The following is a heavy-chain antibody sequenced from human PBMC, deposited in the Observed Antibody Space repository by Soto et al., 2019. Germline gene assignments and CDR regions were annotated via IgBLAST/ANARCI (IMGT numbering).Heavy chain of an antibody. J-gene: IGHJ4*02. D-gene: IGHD2-21*02. V-gene: IGHV3-7*01. CDR1: GFTFGSYW. Sequence: VKLVESGGGLVQPGGSLRLSCVASGFTFGSYWMAWVRQSPVKGLEWVANIKQDGSEKYYVDSVKGRFTISRDNAKNSLYLQMNSLRAEDTAVYYCVSAIGGDCQFDYWGQGTLVTVSS. CDR3: VSAIGGDCQFDY. CDR2: IKQDGSEK.